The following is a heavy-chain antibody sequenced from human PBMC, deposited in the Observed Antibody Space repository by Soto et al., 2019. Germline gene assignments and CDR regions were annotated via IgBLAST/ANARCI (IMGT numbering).Heavy chain of an antibody. D-gene: IGHD3-3*01. CDR2: ISDGSST. J-gene: IGHJ6*02. Sequence: EVQLLESGGGLVQPGGSLRLSCAASGFTFSSYAMSWVRQAAGKGLEWVTTISDGSSTYYADSVKGRFTISRDNSKNTLYLQMNCLRAEDTAIYYCAKDKDWSGDYGIDVWGQGTTVTVSS. V-gene: IGHV3-23*01. CDR1: GFTFSSYA. CDR3: AKDKDWSGDYGIDV.